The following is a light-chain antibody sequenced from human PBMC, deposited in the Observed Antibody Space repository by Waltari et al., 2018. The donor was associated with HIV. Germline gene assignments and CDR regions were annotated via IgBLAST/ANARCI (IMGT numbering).Light chain of an antibody. V-gene: IGLV2-11*01. CDR1: TGDVGTYNY. CDR2: DVN. Sequence: QSALTQPRSVSGSPGQSVTISCTGSTGDVGTYNYVSWYYQKSGDAPQLIIYDVNQRPSGVPVRFSGAKSGATASLTISGLQPEDEGDFYCSSYGGSYSFVFGGGTRLTVL. J-gene: IGLJ2*01. CDR3: SSYGGSYSFV.